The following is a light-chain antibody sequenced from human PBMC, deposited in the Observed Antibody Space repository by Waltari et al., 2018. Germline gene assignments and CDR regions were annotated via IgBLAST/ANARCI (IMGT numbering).Light chain of an antibody. J-gene: IGKJ2*01. CDR2: KIS. V-gene: IGKV2-30*02. CDR1: QSSVHSDGKTY. CDR3: MQGSHWPRT. Sequence: DVVLTQSPLFLAVTLGQSASMSCSSSQSSVHSDGKTYLNWSHQSPGQSPRRLIYKISRRESGVPDRFSGSGSGTDFTLKISRVEAEDVGVYYCMQGSHWPRTFGQGTKLEI.